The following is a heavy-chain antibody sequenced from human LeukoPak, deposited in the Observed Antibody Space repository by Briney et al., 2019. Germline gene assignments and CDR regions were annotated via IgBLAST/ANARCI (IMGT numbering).Heavy chain of an antibody. CDR2: INVSGGRT. D-gene: IGHD4-17*01. CDR1: GFTFSSYT. J-gene: IGHJ4*02. V-gene: IGHV3-23*01. CDR3: ATDRSTVTSRYY. Sequence: GGSLRLSCAAPGFTFSSYTMTWVRQAPGKGLEWVSTINVSGGRTFYADSVRGRFTISRDNSKNTLYLQMNSLRAEDTAVYYCATDRSTVTSRYYWGQGTLVTVSS.